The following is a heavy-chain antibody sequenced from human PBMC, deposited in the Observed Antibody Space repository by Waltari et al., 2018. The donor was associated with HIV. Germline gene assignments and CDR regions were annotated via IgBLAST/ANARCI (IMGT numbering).Heavy chain of an antibody. J-gene: IGHJ3*02. CDR1: GYTFTGSY. V-gene: IGHV1-2*06. Sequence: QVQLVQSGAEVKKPGASVKVSCKASGYTFTGSYMQWVRQAPGQGLEWMGRINPNSGGTNYAQKFQGRVTMTRDTSISTAYMELSRLRSDDTAVYYCASLMIVVAYAFDIWGQGTMVTVSS. CDR3: ASLMIVVAYAFDI. CDR2: INPNSGGT. D-gene: IGHD3-22*01.